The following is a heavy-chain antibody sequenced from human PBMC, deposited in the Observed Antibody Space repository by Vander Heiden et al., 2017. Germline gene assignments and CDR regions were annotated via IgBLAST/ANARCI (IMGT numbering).Heavy chain of an antibody. CDR2: ISASGGST. CDR3: TKARPPLNWFDP. D-gene: IGHD6-6*01. Sequence: EVQLLESGGGLVQPGGSLRLSCAAPGFPFTSYAVGVVRQAPGKGLEWVSLISASGGSTYYADSVKGRFTISRDSSKNTLYLQMNSLRAEDTAVYYCTKARPPLNWFDPWGQGTLVTVSS. J-gene: IGHJ5*02. CDR1: GFPFTSYA. V-gene: IGHV3-23*01.